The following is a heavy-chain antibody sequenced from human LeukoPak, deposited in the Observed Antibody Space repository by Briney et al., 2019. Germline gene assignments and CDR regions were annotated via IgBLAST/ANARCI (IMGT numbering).Heavy chain of an antibody. CDR2: IYTSGST. CDR3: AGLGLGRLGGIVDY. V-gene: IGHV4-4*07. J-gene: IGHJ4*02. D-gene: IGHD3/OR15-3a*01. CDR1: GGSISSYY. Sequence: KPSETLSLTCTVSGGSISSYYWSWIRQPAGKGLEWIGRIYTSGSTNYNPSLKSRVTMSVDTSKNQFSLKLSSVTAADTVVYYCAGLGLGRLGGIVDYWGQGTLVTVSS.